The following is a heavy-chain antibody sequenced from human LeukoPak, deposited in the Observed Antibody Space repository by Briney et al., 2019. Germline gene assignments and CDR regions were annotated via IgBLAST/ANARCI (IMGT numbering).Heavy chain of an antibody. J-gene: IGHJ3*02. CDR3: AREGGSSSWYRGNDAFDI. Sequence: SETLSLTCTVSGGSISSSSYYWGWIRQPPGKGLEWIGYIYYSGSTNYNPSLKSRVTISVDTSKNQFSLKLSSVTAADTAVYYCAREGGSSSWYRGNDAFDIWGQGTMVTVSS. V-gene: IGHV4-61*01. CDR2: IYYSGST. CDR1: GGSISSSSYY. D-gene: IGHD6-13*01.